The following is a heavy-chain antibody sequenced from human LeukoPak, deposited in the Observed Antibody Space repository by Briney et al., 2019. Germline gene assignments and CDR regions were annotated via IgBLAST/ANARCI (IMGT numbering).Heavy chain of an antibody. Sequence: SVKVSCKASGGTFSSYAISWVRQAPGQGLEWMGGIIPIFGTANYAQKFQGRVTITTDESTSTAYMELSSLRSEDTAVYYCARGGQQLVRLWYFDLWGRGTLVTVSS. CDR2: IIPIFGTA. CDR1: GGTFSSYA. D-gene: IGHD6-13*01. V-gene: IGHV1-69*05. J-gene: IGHJ2*01. CDR3: ARGGQQLVRLWYFDL.